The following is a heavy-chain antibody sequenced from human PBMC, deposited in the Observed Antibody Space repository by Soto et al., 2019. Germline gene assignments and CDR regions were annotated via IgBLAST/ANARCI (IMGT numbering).Heavy chain of an antibody. V-gene: IGHV3-21*01. D-gene: IGHD6-6*01. CDR2: ISSSSSYI. CDR3: ARTTSIAARPEAFYI. Sequence: GGSLRLSCAASGFTFSSYSMNWVRQAPGKGLEWVSSISSSSSYIYYADAVKGRFNISRDNAKYSLYLQMNSLRAEDTAVYFCARTTSIAARPEAFYIWGKGTMVTVSS. CDR1: GFTFSSYS. J-gene: IGHJ3*02.